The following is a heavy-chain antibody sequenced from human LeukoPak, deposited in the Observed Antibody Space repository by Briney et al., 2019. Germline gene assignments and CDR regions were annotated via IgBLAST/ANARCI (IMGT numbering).Heavy chain of an antibody. CDR1: GGTFSSYA. CDR3: ASSWNYAHYYYYGMDV. V-gene: IGHV1-69*13. D-gene: IGHD1-7*01. J-gene: IGHJ6*02. Sequence: GASVKVSCKAPGGTFSSYAISWVRQAPGQGLEWMGGIIPIFGTANYAQKFQGRVTITADESTSTAYMELSSLRSEDTAVYYCASSWNYAHYYYYGMDVWGQGTTVTVSS. CDR2: IIPIFGTA.